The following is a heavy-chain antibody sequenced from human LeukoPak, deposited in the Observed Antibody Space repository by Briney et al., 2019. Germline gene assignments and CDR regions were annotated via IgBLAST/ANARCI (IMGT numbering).Heavy chain of an antibody. CDR1: GGTFGSYA. CDR3: ARDGDGGNSDY. CDR2: VIPILGIA. Sequence: GSSVKVSCKASGGTFGSYAISWVRQAPGQGLEWMGRVIPILGIANYAQKFQGRVTITADKSTSTAYMGLSSLRSEDTAVYYCARDGDGGNSDYWGQGTLVTVSS. V-gene: IGHV1-69*04. J-gene: IGHJ4*02. D-gene: IGHD4-23*01.